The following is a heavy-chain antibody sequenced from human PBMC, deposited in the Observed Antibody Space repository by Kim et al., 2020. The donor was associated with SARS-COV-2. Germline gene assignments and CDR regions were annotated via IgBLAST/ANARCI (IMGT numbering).Heavy chain of an antibody. J-gene: IGHJ4*02. CDR1: GFDFSNNW. Sequence: GGSLRLSCAASGFDFSNNWMLWVRQSPGEGLVWVSRINPDASNISYADSVKGRFTISRDNAKNTLYLQMNSLRADDTAVYYCAKDLHWNQVSHWGQGSLVTVSS. V-gene: IGHV3-74*01. CDR3: AKDLHWNQVSH. CDR2: INPDASNI. D-gene: IGHD1-1*01.